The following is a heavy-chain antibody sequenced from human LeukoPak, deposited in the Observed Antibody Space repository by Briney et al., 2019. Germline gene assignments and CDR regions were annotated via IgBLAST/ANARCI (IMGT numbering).Heavy chain of an antibody. CDR3: AREYDSSGYYYKYYFDY. J-gene: IGHJ4*02. D-gene: IGHD3-22*01. CDR1: GFTISSYW. CDR2: IKQDGSEE. V-gene: IGHV3-7*03. Sequence: PGGSLRLSCVASGFTISSYWMHWVRQAPGKGLEWVANIKQDGSEEYYVDSVKGRFTISRDNAKNSLYLQMNSLRAEDTAVYYCAREYDSSGYYYKYYFDYWGQGTLVTVSS.